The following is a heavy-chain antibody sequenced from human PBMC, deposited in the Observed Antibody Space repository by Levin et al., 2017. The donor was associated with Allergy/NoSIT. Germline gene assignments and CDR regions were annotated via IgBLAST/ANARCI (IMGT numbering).Heavy chain of an antibody. CDR1: GGSISTSSYY. CDR2: IYYSGST. Sequence: SETLSLTCTVSGGSISTSSYYWGWIRQPPGKGLEWIGNIYYSGSTYYNPSLRSRVTISVDTSKNQFSLKVSSVTAADTAVYYCARDEMVHEIQYYYGMDVWGQGTTVTVSS. V-gene: IGHV4-39*07. J-gene: IGHJ6*02. D-gene: IGHD2-8*01. CDR3: ARDEMVHEIQYYYGMDV.